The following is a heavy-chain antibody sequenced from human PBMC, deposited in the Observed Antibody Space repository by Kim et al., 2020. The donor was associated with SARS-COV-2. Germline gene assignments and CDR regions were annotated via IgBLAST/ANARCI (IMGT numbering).Heavy chain of an antibody. Sequence: TIYAQKFQVRVTMTEDTSTDTAYMELSNLRSEDTAVYYCATVAGTDYYAYWGQGTLVTVSS. CDR3: ATVAGTDYYAY. D-gene: IGHD6-19*01. V-gene: IGHV1-24*01. J-gene: IGHJ4*02. CDR2: T.